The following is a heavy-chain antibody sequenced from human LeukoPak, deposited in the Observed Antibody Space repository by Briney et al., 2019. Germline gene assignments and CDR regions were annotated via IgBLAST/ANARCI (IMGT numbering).Heavy chain of an antibody. CDR1: GDSSNSGAYY. D-gene: IGHD5-24*01. J-gene: IGHJ5*02. CDR2: IYYSGST. V-gene: IGHV4-31*03. CDR3: ARGSHNDGRFDP. Sequence: KPSETLSLTCTVSGDSSNSGAYYWSWIRQHPVKGLEWIGDIYYSGSTYFNPSLKSRVAISVDTSKKRFSLKVKSVTAADTAVYYCARGSHNDGRFDPWGQGTLVIVSS.